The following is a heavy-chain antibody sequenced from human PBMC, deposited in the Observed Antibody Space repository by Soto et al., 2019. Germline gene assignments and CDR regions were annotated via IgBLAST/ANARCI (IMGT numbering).Heavy chain of an antibody. D-gene: IGHD1-26*01. V-gene: IGHV1-18*01. CDR3: ARGTAKSGTLPDV. CDR2: ISAYKGNT. Sequence: ASVKVSCKASGFTFTNYGITWVRQAPGQGLEWMGWISAYKGNTNYAQKLQGRVTMTTDTSTSTAYMELRSLRSDDTAVYYCARGTAKSGTLPDVWGQGTTVTVSS. J-gene: IGHJ6*02. CDR1: GFTFTNYG.